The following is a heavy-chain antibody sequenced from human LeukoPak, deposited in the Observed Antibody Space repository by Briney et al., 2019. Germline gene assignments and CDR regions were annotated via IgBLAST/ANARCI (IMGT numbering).Heavy chain of an antibody. D-gene: IGHD6-13*01. CDR2: INQDGSET. CDR3: ARGGAGTAVAGTGRLDS. CDR1: GFVFSNYW. Sequence: PGGSLRLSCTASGFVFSNYWMNWVRQAPGKGLEWVASINQDGSETYYVDSVKGRFTMSRDNAKSSLYLQMNSLRAEDTAMYYCARGGAGTAVAGTGRLDSWGRGTLVTVSS. V-gene: IGHV3-7*01. J-gene: IGHJ4*02.